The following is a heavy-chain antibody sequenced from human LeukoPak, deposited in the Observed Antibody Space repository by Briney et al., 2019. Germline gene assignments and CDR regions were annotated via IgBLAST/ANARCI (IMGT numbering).Heavy chain of an antibody. CDR2: LSGSGGNT. CDR1: GFTFSNYP. Sequence: GGSLRLSCAASGFTFSNYPMNWVRQAPGRGLEWVSSLSGSGGNTYYADSVRGRFTISRDNSKNMLYLQMNSLRAEDTAVYYCARGGEQLAGFFDYWGQGTLVTVSS. D-gene: IGHD1/OR15-1a*01. V-gene: IGHV3-23*01. J-gene: IGHJ4*02. CDR3: ARGGEQLAGFFDY.